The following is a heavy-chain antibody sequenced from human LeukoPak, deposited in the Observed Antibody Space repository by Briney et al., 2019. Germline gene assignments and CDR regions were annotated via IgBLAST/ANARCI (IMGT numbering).Heavy chain of an antibody. CDR1: GGSISSYY. J-gene: IGHJ4*02. CDR2: IYYSGST. V-gene: IGHV4-59*01. CDR3: ARGRVGITMVRGVMFDY. D-gene: IGHD3-10*01. Sequence: SETLSLTCTVSGGSISSYYWSWIRQPPGKGLEWIGYIYYSGSTNYNPSLKSRVTISVDTSKNQFSLKLGSVTAADTAVYYCARGRVGITMVRGVMFDYWGQGTLVTVSS.